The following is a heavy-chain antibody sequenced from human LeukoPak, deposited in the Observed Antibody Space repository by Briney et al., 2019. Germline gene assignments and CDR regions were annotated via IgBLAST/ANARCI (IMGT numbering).Heavy chain of an antibody. D-gene: IGHD6-19*01. CDR1: GGSISSYY. Sequence: PSETLSLTCTVSGGSISSYYWSWIRQPPGKGLEWLGYIYYSGSTNYNPSLKSRVTISVDTSKNQFSLKLSSVTAADTAVYYCARDSPSSGWYGEKNWFDPWGQGTLVTVSS. V-gene: IGHV4-59*01. CDR2: IYYSGST. CDR3: ARDSPSSGWYGEKNWFDP. J-gene: IGHJ5*02.